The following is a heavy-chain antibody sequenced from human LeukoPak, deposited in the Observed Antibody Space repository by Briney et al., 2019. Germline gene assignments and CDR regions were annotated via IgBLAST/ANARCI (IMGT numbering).Heavy chain of an antibody. CDR1: GFTFSSYS. CDR3: PRGPSPFSHLSGDYADY. V-gene: IGHV3-21*01. CDR2: ISSSSSYI. Sequence: GGSLRLSCGASGFTFSSYSMNWVRQAPGKGLEWVSSISSSSSYIYYADSVKGRFTISRDNAKNSLYLQMNSLRAEDTAVYYCPRGPSPFSHLSGDYADYWGQGTLVTVAS. D-gene: IGHD4-17*01. J-gene: IGHJ4*02.